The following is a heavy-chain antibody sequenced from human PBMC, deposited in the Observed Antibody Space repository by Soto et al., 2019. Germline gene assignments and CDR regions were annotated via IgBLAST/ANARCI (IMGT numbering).Heavy chain of an antibody. CDR1: GYRFTSYW. Sequence: GAALKISWSTSGYRFTSYWNAWVRQMPGKGLEWMGIIFPSDSDTRFSPSYQGQVTISADRSTSTVFLQWASLKASDTAVYFCARKDKSGSFNWFDPWGQGTLVTVSS. CDR2: IFPSDSDT. CDR3: ARKDKSGSFNWFDP. V-gene: IGHV5-51*01. J-gene: IGHJ5*02. D-gene: IGHD3-10*01.